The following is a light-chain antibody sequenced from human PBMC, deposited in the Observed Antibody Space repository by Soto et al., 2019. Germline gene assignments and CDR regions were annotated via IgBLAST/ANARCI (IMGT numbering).Light chain of an antibody. J-gene: IGKJ1*01. V-gene: IGKV1-39*01. CDR2: AAS. CDR1: QSISSY. Sequence: DIQMTQSPSSLYASVGDRVAITCRASQSISSYLNWYQQKPGKAPKLLIYAASSLQSGVTSRFSGSGSGTDFTLTISSLQPEDFATYYCQQSYSTPWTVGQGTKVEIK. CDR3: QQSYSTPWT.